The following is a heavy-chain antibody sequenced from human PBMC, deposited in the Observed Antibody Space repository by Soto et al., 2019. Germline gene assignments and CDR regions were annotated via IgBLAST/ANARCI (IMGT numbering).Heavy chain of an antibody. CDR2: INPNSGGT. CDR3: ARDPTSYGSGSYYYYYYYGMDV. CDR1: GYTFTGYY. D-gene: IGHD3-10*01. Sequence: GASVKVSCKASGYTFTGYYMHWVRQAPGQGLEWMGWINPNSGGTNYAQKFQGRVTMTRDTSISTAYMELSRLRSDDTAVYYCARDPTSYGSGSYYYYYYYGMDVWGQGTTVTVSS. J-gene: IGHJ6*02. V-gene: IGHV1-2*02.